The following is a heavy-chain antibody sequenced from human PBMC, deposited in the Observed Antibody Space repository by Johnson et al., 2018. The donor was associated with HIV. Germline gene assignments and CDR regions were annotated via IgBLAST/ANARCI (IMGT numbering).Heavy chain of an antibody. J-gene: IGHJ3*02. CDR2: ISTGGGTI. D-gene: IGHD2-8*01. CDR1: GFTFSDYY. V-gene: IGHV3-11*04. Sequence: QVQLVESGGVVVQPGGSLRLSCAASGFTFSDYYMSWIRQAPGKGLEWVSYISTGGGTIYYADSVKGRFTISRDNAKNSLYLQMNSLRAEDTAVYYCAAGYAMASDAFDIWGQGTMVTVSS. CDR3: AAGYAMASDAFDI.